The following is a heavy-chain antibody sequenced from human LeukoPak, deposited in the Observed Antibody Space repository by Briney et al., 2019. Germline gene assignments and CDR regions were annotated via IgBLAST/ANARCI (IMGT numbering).Heavy chain of an antibody. CDR2: ISSSSSYI. CDR3: ARDPSSSYGDGETFDY. CDR1: GFTFSSYA. Sequence: PGGSLRLSCAASGFTFSSYAMSWVRQAPGKGLEWVSSISSSSSYIYYADSVKGRFTISRDNAKNSLYLQMNSLRAEDTAVYYCARDPSSSYGDGETFDYWGQGTLVTVSS. V-gene: IGHV3-21*01. D-gene: IGHD4-17*01. J-gene: IGHJ4*02.